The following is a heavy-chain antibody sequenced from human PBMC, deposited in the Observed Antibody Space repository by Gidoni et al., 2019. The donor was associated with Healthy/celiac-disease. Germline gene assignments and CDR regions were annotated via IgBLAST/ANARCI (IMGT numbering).Heavy chain of an antibody. Sequence: QVQLQQWGAGLLKPSETLSLTCAVYGGSFSGYYWSWIRQPPGKGLEWIGEINHSGSTNYNPSLKSRFTISVDTSKNQFSLKLSSVTAADTAVYYCARRDPPFYGDYAIDYWGQGTLVTVSS. CDR1: GGSFSGYY. CDR3: ARRDPPFYGDYAIDY. V-gene: IGHV4-34*01. J-gene: IGHJ4*02. CDR2: INHSGST. D-gene: IGHD4-17*01.